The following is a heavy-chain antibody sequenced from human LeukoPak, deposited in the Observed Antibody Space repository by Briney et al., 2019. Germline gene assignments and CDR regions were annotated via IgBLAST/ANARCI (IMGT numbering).Heavy chain of an antibody. V-gene: IGHV1-2*02. CDR3: ARGLYTPSLRFPYYFDY. Sequence: SVKVSCKASGYSFTDYHMHWVRQAPGQGLEWMGWINFNSGDTKYAQTFQGRVTMTRDTSISTAYMELSSLRSEDTAVYYCARGLYTPSLRFPYYFDYWGQGTLVTVSS. CDR2: INFNSGDT. CDR1: GYSFTDYH. D-gene: IGHD5/OR15-5a*01. J-gene: IGHJ4*02.